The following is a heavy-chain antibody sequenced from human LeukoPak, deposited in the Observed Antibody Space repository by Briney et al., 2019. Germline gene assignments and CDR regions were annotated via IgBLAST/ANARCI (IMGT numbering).Heavy chain of an antibody. D-gene: IGHD4-17*01. V-gene: IGHV3-7*01. J-gene: IGHJ4*02. CDR1: GIIYSSYW. CDR2: IKQDGSEK. Sequence: GGSLRLSCAASGIIYSSYWMSWVRQAPGKGLEWVANIKQDGSEKYYVDSVKGRFTISRDNAKNSLYLQMNSLRAEDTAVYYCARDLVRGLTTGVLDYWGQGTLVTVSS. CDR3: ARDLVRGLTTGVLDY.